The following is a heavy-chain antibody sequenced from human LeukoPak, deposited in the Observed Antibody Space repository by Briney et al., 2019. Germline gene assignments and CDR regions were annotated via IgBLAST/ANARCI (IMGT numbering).Heavy chain of an antibody. CDR2: IRYDGSNK. V-gene: IGHV3-30*02. J-gene: IGHJ4*02. Sequence: PGGSLRLSCAASGFTFSSYGMHWVRQAPGKGLEWVAFIRYDGSNKYYADSVKGRFTISRDNSKSTLYLQMNSLRAEDTAVYYPIVLMVYDISWGQGTLVTVSS. CDR1: GFTFSSYG. CDR3: IVLMVYDIS. D-gene: IGHD2-8*01.